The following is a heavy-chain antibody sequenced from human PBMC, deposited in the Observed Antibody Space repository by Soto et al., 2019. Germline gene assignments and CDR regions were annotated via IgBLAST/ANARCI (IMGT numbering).Heavy chain of an antibody. V-gene: IGHV3-33*01. CDR3: ARDSGNYYGSGSYQFDP. D-gene: IGHD3-10*01. CDR1: GFTFSSYG. CDR2: IWYDGSNK. J-gene: IGHJ5*02. Sequence: QVQLVESGGGVVQPGRSLRLSCAASGFTFSSYGMHWVRQAPGKGLEWVAVIWYDGSNKYYADSVKGRFTISRDNSKNPLYLQMNSLRAEDTAVYYCARDSGNYYGSGSYQFDPWGQGTLVTVSS.